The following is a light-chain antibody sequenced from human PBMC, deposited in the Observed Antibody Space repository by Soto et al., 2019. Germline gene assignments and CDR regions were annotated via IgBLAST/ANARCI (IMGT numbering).Light chain of an antibody. V-gene: IGKV3-11*01. J-gene: IGKJ4*01. CDR1: QSVSSY. CDR2: DAS. Sequence: EIVLTQSPATLSLSPGERATLSCRASQSVSSYLAWYQQKPGQAPRLLIYDASNRATGIPARFSGSGSGTDFTLTISSLEPEDFAVYYCQQRGNWPGTFGGGTKVDIK. CDR3: QQRGNWPGT.